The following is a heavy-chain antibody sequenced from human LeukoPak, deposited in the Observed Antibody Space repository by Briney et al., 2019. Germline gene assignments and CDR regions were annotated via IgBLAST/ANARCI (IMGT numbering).Heavy chain of an antibody. Sequence: SDTLSLTCTVSGGSISSGSYYWSWIRQPAVKGLEWIGRIYTSGSTNYNPSLKSRVTISVDTSKNQFSLKLSSVTAADTAVYYCARGNTMIVSYFDYWGQGTLVTVSP. J-gene: IGHJ4*02. D-gene: IGHD3-22*01. CDR2: IYTSGST. CDR3: ARGNTMIVSYFDY. V-gene: IGHV4-61*02. CDR1: GGSISSGSYY.